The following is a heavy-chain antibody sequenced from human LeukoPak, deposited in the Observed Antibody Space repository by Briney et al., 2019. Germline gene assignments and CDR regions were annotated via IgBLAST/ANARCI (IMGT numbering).Heavy chain of an antibody. CDR1: GGSISSYY. J-gene: IGHJ6*03. Sequence: PSETLSLTCTVSGGSISSYYWSWIRQPPGKGLEWIGRIYTSGSTNYNPSLESRVTMSVDTSKSQFSLKLSSVTAADTAVYYCARQSTVTKGVGYYYYYLDVWGKGTTVTVSS. CDR3: ARQSTVTKGVGYYYYYLDV. V-gene: IGHV4-4*07. CDR2: IYTSGST. D-gene: IGHD4-17*01.